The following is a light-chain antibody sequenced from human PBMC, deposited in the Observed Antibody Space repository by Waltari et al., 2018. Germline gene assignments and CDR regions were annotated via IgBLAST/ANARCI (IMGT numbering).Light chain of an antibody. CDR2: DVS. Sequence: QSALTQPASVSGSPGQSITISCTGTSSDVGGYNYVSWYQQQPGKAPKLMIYDVSKRPSGVSNRFSGSKSGNTASLTSSGLQAEDEADYYCSSYTSSSPRVFGGGTKLTVL. J-gene: IGLJ2*01. V-gene: IGLV2-14*01. CDR1: SSDVGGYNY. CDR3: SSYTSSSPRV.